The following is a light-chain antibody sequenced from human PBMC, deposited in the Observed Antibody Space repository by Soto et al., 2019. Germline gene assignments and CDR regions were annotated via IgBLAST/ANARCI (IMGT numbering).Light chain of an antibody. Sequence: EIVMTQSPATLSVSPGERATLSCRASQSISSNVGWYQERPGQAPRLLIYGASTRATGIPARFSGSGSGTECTLTISNLDSEDSAVDYCQQHNTWRQITFGQGTRLEIK. J-gene: IGKJ5*01. V-gene: IGKV3-15*01. CDR2: GAS. CDR1: QSISSN. CDR3: QQHNTWRQIT.